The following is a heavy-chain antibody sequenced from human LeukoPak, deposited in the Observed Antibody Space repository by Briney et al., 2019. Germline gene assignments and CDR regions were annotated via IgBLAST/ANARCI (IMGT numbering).Heavy chain of an antibody. J-gene: IGHJ5*02. CDR2: IRYDGSNK. V-gene: IGHV3-30*02. CDR3: AKEAHSPTYYDFWSGNRGNWFDP. Sequence: PGGSLRLSCAASGFTFSSYGMHWVRQAPGKGLEWVAFIRYDGSNKYYADSVKGRFTISRDNAKNSLYLQMNSLRAEDTAVYYCAKEAHSPTYYDFWSGNRGNWFDPWGQGTLVTVSS. D-gene: IGHD3-3*01. CDR1: GFTFSSYG.